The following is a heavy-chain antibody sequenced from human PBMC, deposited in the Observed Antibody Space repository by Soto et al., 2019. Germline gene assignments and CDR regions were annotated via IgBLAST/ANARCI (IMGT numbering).Heavy chain of an antibody. Sequence: ETLSLTCAVYGGSCSGYYWSWIRQPPGKGLEWIGEINHSGSTNYNPSLKSRVTISVDTSKNQFSLKLSSVTAADTAVYYCARFGSSSYPGPEYYFDYWGQGTLVTVSS. CDR2: INHSGST. D-gene: IGHD6-6*01. J-gene: IGHJ4*02. V-gene: IGHV4-34*01. CDR3: ARFGSSSYPGPEYYFDY. CDR1: GGSCSGYY.